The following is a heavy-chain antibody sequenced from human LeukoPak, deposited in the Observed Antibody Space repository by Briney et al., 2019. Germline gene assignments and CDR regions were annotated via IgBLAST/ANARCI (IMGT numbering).Heavy chain of an antibody. Sequence: GGSLRLSCAASGFTFSSYWMSWVRQAPGEGLVWASRINSDGSITNYADSVKGRFTISRDNSKNTLYLQMNSLRAEDTAVYYCAKDPPPMVRGVMSGLADYWGQGTLVTVSS. J-gene: IGHJ4*02. D-gene: IGHD3-10*01. CDR2: INSDGSIT. CDR1: GFTFSSYW. CDR3: AKDPPPMVRGVMSGLADY. V-gene: IGHV3-74*01.